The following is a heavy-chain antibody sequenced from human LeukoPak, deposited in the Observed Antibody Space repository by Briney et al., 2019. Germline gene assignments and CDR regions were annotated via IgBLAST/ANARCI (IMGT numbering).Heavy chain of an antibody. D-gene: IGHD1-26*01. CDR1: GDSISSSY. J-gene: IGHJ6*04. CDR3: ARHGLSGAKTYYFGLDV. Sequence: SETLSLTCTVSGDSISSSYWSWIRQPPGKGLEWIGHISYNGTINYNPPLKSRITISIDTSKNRISLRLSSVTAADTAVYYCARHGLSGAKTYYFGLDVWGEGTRVTVSS. CDR2: ISYNGTI. V-gene: IGHV4-59*08.